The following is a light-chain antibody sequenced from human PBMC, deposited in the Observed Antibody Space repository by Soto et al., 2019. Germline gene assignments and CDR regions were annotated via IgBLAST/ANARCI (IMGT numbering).Light chain of an antibody. CDR3: KQTNHFPSA. Sequence: DIQLTQSPSSVSASVGDGVTITCRERKDITSCLAWYPQKPGKAPNLLIYAASTMQSGFQSRFRGSGSGTAFTLTISSMQPEDFATYFCKQTNHFPSAVGPGPKVDSK. CDR2: AAS. CDR1: KDITSC. J-gene: IGKJ1*01. V-gene: IGKV1-12*02.